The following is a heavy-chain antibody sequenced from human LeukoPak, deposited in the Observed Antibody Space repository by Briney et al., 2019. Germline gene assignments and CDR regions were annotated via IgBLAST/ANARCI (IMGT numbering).Heavy chain of an antibody. J-gene: IGHJ4*02. V-gene: IGHV3-74*01. Sequence: PGGSLRLSCAASGFTFSDYWMHWVRQAPGEGLVWVSRINTDGDRTTYADSVKGRFTISRDNTKNTLYLQMNSLRSDDTGVYYCARGGNYYYLDLWGQGTVVTGSS. CDR2: INTDGDRT. D-gene: IGHD3-22*01. CDR3: ARGGNYYYLDL. CDR1: GFTFSDYW.